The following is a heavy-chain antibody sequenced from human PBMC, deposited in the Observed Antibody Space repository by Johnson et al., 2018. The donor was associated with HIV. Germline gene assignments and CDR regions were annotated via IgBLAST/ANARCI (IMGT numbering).Heavy chain of an antibody. CDR1: EFTFSSYG. CDR2: TSYDGSNK. J-gene: IGHJ3*02. V-gene: IGHV3-30*03. D-gene: IGHD3/OR15-3a*01. CDR3: ASNPRWTYDGFDI. Sequence: QVQLVESGGVVVQPGGSLRLSCAASEFTFSSYGMHWVRQAPGKGLEWVAVTSYDGSNKYYADSVKGRFTISRDNSKNTLYLQMNNLRVEETAVYYCASNPRWTYDGFDIWGQGTMVTVSS.